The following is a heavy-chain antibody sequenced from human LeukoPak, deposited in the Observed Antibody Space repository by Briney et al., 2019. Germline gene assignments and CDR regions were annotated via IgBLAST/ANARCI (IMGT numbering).Heavy chain of an antibody. CDR1: GYTFTSYD. V-gene: IGHV1-8*01. J-gene: IGHJ6*02. CDR3: ARDMSDFWSGYFGPTYGMDV. Sequence: GASVKVSCKASGYTFTSYDISWVRQATGQGLEWMGWMNPNSSNTGYAQKFQGRVTMTRNTSISTAYMELSSLRSEDTAVYYCARDMSDFWSGYFGPTYGMDVWGQGTTVTVSS. CDR2: MNPNSSNT. D-gene: IGHD3-3*01.